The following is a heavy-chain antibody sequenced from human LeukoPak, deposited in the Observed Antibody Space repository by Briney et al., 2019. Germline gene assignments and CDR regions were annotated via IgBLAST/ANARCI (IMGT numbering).Heavy chain of an antibody. J-gene: IGHJ5*02. D-gene: IGHD3-10*01. V-gene: IGHV3-23*01. CDR1: GFTFSSYG. Sequence: GGSLRLSCVASGFTFSSYGMSWVRQAPGKGLEWVSAISGSGGSTYYADSVKGRFTISRDNSKNTLYLQMNSLRAEDTAVYYCARAGNYYGRHTNWFDPWGQGTLVTVSS. CDR3: ARAGNYYGRHTNWFDP. CDR2: ISGSGGST.